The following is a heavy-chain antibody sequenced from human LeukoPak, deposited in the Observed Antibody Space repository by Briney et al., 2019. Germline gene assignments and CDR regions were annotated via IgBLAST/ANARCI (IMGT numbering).Heavy chain of an antibody. D-gene: IGHD5-12*01. CDR1: GCTFSSYW. Sequence: GGSLRLSCAASGCTFSSYWRHWVRQAPGKGLVGVSRINSDGSSTSYAHSVNGRFTISRDNAKNTLYLQMNSLRAEDTAVYYCARTLKWLQAHDYWGQGTLVTVSS. V-gene: IGHV3-74*01. CDR2: INSDGSST. CDR3: ARTLKWLQAHDY. J-gene: IGHJ4*02.